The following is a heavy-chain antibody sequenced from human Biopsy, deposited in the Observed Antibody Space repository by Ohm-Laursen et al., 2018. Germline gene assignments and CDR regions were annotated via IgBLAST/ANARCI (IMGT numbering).Heavy chain of an antibody. Sequence: PTQTLTLTGSFSGFSLSARGMCVSWIRQAPGKALEWLARVVWDDYKDYSASLQTKLSISKDTSNDQVVLTVNNVDPADTATYYCARTPILIVSAGLVYRHRRHLQGMDVWGQGIAVTVS. CDR1: GFSLSARGMC. D-gene: IGHD6-13*01. CDR3: ARTPILIVSAGLVYRHRRHLQGMDV. V-gene: IGHV2-70*11. CDR2: VVWDDYK. J-gene: IGHJ6*02.